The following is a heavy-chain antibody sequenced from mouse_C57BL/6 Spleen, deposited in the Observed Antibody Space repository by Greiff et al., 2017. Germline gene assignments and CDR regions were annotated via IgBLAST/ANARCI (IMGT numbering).Heavy chain of an antibody. CDR2: ISSGSSTI. J-gene: IGHJ3*01. CDR3: ARDYGTWVAY. D-gene: IGHD1-1*01. V-gene: IGHV5-17*01. Sequence: EVKLVESGGGLVKPGGSLKLSCAASGLTFSDYGMHWVRQATEKGLEWVAYISSGSSTIYYADTVKGRFTISRDTAKSTLFLQMTSLRSEDTAMYYCARDYGTWVAYWGQGTLVTVSA. CDR1: GLTFSDYG.